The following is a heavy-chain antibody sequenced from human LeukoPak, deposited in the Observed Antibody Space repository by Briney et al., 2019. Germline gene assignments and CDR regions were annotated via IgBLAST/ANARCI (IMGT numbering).Heavy chain of an antibody. D-gene: IGHD2-8*01. CDR2: IIPILGIA. Sequence: ASVKVSCKASGGTFSSYAISWVRQAPGQGLEWMGRIIPILGIANYAQKFQGRVTITADKSTSTAYMELSSLRSEVTAVYYCARDSSGIVLMVYAIYFDYWGQGTLVTVSS. CDR1: GGTFSSYA. J-gene: IGHJ4*02. V-gene: IGHV1-69*04. CDR3: ARDSSGIVLMVYAIYFDY.